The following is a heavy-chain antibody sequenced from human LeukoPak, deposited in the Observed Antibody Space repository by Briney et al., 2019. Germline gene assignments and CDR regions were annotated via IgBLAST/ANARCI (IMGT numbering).Heavy chain of an antibody. J-gene: IGHJ4*02. CDR3: AKVDRLGYYFDY. V-gene: IGHV3-9*01. Sequence: PGGSLRLSCAASGFTFDDYAMHWVRQAPGKGLEWVSGISWNSGSIGHADSVKGRFTISRDNAKNSLYLQMNSLRAEDTALYYCAKVDRLGYYFDYWGQGTLVTVSS. D-gene: IGHD3-10*01. CDR1: GFTFDDYA. CDR2: ISWNSGSI.